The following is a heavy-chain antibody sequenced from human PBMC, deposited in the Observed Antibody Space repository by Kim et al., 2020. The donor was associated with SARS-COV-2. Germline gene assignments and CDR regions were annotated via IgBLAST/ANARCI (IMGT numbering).Heavy chain of an antibody. V-gene: IGHV3-15*01. J-gene: IGHJ4*02. Sequence: AAPVKGRFTISRDDSKNTLYLQMNSLKTEDTAVYYCTTDPGSWGTYYFDYWGQGTLVTVSS. D-gene: IGHD6-13*01. CDR3: TTDPGSWGTYYFDY.